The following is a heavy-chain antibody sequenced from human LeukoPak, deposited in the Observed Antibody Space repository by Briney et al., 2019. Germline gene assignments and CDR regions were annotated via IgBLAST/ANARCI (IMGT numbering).Heavy chain of an antibody. J-gene: IGHJ4*02. CDR3: ARDSRYYGSGSFDC. Sequence: SQTLALTRTVSGSYICSGDYCWSWIRQPPRNGLDWNGYIYYSGCTYYNPTLKSRVTISVAPSKNQFSLKLSSVTAADTAVHYCARDSRYYGSGSFDCWGQGTLVTVSS. CDR1: GSYICSGDYC. D-gene: IGHD3-10*01. CDR2: IYYSGCT. V-gene: IGHV4-30-4*01.